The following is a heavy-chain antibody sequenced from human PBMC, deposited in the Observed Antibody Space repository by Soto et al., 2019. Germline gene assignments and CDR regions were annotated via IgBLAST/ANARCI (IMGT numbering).Heavy chain of an antibody. J-gene: IGHJ6*02. V-gene: IGHV4-59*01. D-gene: IGHD3-10*01. CDR1: GGSISSYY. CDR3: ARDLSPRGPPTV. Sequence: SETLSLTCTVSGGSISSYYWSWIRQPPGKGLEWIGYIYYSGSTNYNPPLKSRVTISVDTSKNQFSLKLSSVTAADTAVYYCARDLSPRGPPTVWGQGTTVTVSS. CDR2: IYYSGST.